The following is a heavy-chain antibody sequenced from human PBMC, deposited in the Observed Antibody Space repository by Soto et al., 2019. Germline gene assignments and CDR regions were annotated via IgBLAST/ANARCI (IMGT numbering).Heavy chain of an antibody. CDR3: VRARHLVSGTLGFFEY. Sequence: PSQTLSLTCAISGDSVSSNSAVWNWIRQSPSRGLEWLGRAYYRSKWYIDYAESVRSRITINPDTSKNQLSLELNFVTPEDTAVYYCVRARHLVSGTLGFFEYSGQGTLVTVSS. V-gene: IGHV6-1*01. D-gene: IGHD3-3*01. CDR2: AYYRSKWYI. CDR1: GDSVSSNSAV. J-gene: IGHJ4*02.